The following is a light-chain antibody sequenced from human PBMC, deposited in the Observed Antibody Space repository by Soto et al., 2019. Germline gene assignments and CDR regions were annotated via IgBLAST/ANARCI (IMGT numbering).Light chain of an antibody. Sequence: YELTQPPSVSVAPGQTARITCGGNNIGSKSVHWYQQKTGQAPVLVVYDDTDRPSGIPERFSGSNSGNTAALTISRVEAGDEADYSCQVWDSSGDHFVFGSGTKVTVL. V-gene: IGLV3-21*02. J-gene: IGLJ1*01. CDR2: DDT. CDR3: QVWDSSGDHFV. CDR1: NIGSKS.